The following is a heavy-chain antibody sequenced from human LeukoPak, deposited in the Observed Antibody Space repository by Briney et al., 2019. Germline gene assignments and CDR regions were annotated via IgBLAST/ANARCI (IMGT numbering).Heavy chain of an antibody. Sequence: GGSLRLSCAASGFTFSDYYMSWIRQAPGKGLEWVSYISSSGSTIYYADSVKGRFTISRDNAKDSVFLQMNGLRVDDTAVYYCARTYDFGRGPPGDAFDNWGQGTLVTVPS. CDR2: ISSSGSTI. D-gene: IGHD3-3*01. V-gene: IGHV3-11*04. J-gene: IGHJ3*02. CDR3: ARTYDFGRGPPGDAFDN. CDR1: GFTFSDYY.